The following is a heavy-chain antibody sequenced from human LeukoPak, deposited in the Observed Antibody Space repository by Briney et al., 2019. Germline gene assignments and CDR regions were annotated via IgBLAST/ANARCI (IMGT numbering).Heavy chain of an antibody. J-gene: IGHJ6*03. V-gene: IGHV4-59*01. CDR1: GGSISSYY. CDR3: ARTTEGYAGGPGYSYYYYMDV. CDR2: IYYSGST. Sequence: SETLSLTCTVSGGSISSYYWSWSRQPPGKGLEWIGYIYYSGSTNYNPSLKSRVTISVDTSKNQFSLKLSSVTAADTAVYYCARTTEGYAGGPGYSYYYYMDVWGKGTTVTISS. D-gene: IGHD5-12*01.